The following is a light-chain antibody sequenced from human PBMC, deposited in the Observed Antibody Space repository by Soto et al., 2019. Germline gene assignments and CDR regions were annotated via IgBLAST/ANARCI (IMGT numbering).Light chain of an antibody. CDR3: LQDEERPLT. V-gene: IGKV1-33*01. J-gene: IGKJ4*01. Sequence: DIQMTQSPSSLSASVGDRVTITCQASQYITNSFHWFQRKPGKAPKLLIYIASNLETGVTSRFSGSGSGTLYTLTISSPPPEDIATHYWLQDEERPLTLGGGNQVEIK. CDR2: IAS. CDR1: QYITNS.